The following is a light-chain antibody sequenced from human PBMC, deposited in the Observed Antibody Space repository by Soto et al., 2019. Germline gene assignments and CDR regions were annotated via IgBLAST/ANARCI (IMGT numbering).Light chain of an antibody. CDR3: ETWDSNTRV. CDR1: SGHSSYI. J-gene: IGLJ3*02. CDR2: LESSGSY. Sequence: QAVVTQSSSASASLGSSVKLTCTLSSGHSSYIIAWHQQQPGKATRFLMKLESSGSYNKGSGVPDRFSGSSSGADRYLTISNLQFEDEADYYCETWDSNTRVFGGATNLTVL. V-gene: IGLV4-60*02.